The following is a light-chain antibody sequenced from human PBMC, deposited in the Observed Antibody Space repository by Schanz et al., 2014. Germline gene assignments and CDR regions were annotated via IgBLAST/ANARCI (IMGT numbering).Light chain of an antibody. CDR3: SSYTSSSTLV. J-gene: IGLJ2*01. CDR2: DFS. V-gene: IGLV2-14*03. Sequence: QSALTQPASVSGSPGQSVTISCTGTSSEVGGYNYVSWYQQHPGKFPKLLIVDFSQRPSGVSEHFSGSKSGNTASLTISGLQAEDEADYYCSSYTSSSTLVFGGGTKLTVL. CDR1: SSEVGGYNY.